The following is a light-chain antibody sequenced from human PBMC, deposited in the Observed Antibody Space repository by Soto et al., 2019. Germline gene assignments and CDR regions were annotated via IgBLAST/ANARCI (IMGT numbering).Light chain of an antibody. J-gene: IGLJ1*01. CDR2: EVN. Sequence: LTQSPSASGSPGQSVAISCTGTSSDVGGYNYVSWYQQHPGKAPKLMIYEVNKRPSGVPDRFSGSKSGNTASLTVSGLQAEDEADYYCSSYAGSSNVFGTGTKVTVL. V-gene: IGLV2-8*01. CDR3: SSYAGSSNV. CDR1: SSDVGGYNY.